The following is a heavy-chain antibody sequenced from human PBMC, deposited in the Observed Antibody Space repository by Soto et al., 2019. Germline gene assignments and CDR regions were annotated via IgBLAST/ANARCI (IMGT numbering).Heavy chain of an antibody. J-gene: IGHJ5*02. Sequence: ASVKVSCKASGGTFSSYAISWGRQAPGQGLEWMGGIIPIFGTANYAQKFQGRVTITADESTSTAYMELSSLRSEDTAVYYCARGGAYDYSNNWFDPWGQGTLVTVSS. D-gene: IGHD4-4*01. CDR1: GGTFSSYA. CDR3: ARGGAYDYSNNWFDP. CDR2: IIPIFGTA. V-gene: IGHV1-69*13.